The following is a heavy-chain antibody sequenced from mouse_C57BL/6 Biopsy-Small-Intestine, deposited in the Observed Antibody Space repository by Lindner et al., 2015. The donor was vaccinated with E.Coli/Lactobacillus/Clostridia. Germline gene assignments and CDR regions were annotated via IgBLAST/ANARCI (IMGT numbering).Heavy chain of an antibody. D-gene: IGHD4-1*01. Sequence: SVKVSCKVSGYSLRELSMHWARQTPGEGLGWMGGYDPEDGEAIYAQNFQGRVTVTEDSSSDTAYMELSGLKPDDTAMYYCVTRISVAGFQASTSHFDFWGQGTLVAVSS. CDR3: VTRISVAGFQASTSHFDF. J-gene: IGHJ4*01. CDR2: YDPEDGEA. V-gene: IGHV14-2*02. CDR1: GYSLRELS.